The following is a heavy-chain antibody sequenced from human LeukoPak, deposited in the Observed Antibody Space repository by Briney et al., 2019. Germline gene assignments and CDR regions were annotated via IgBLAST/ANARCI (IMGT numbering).Heavy chain of an antibody. V-gene: IGHV3-23*01. CDR1: GFTFSVAA. Sequence: GGSLRLSCAASGFTFSVAAMTWVRQAPGKGLEWVSLIGASGESTYYADSVKGRFTISRDNSKNTLYLQMNSLRAEDTAVYFCAKGAYFSGSYGFAFDYWGQGTLVTVSS. D-gene: IGHD3-10*01. J-gene: IGHJ4*02. CDR2: IGASGEST. CDR3: AKGAYFSGSYGFAFDY.